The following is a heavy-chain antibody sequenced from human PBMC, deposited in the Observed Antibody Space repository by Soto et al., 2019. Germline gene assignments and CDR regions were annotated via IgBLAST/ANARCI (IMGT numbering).Heavy chain of an antibody. CDR3: ARRRWDYGDYGYRSRIDY. D-gene: IGHD4-17*01. CDR2: IYYSGST. J-gene: IGHJ4*02. CDR1: GGSISSSSYY. Sequence: SETLSLTCTVSGGSISSSSYYWGWIRQPPGKGLEWIGSIYYSGSTYYNPSLKSRVTISVDTSKNQFSLKLSSVTAADTAVYYCARRRWDYGDYGYRSRIDYWGQGTLVTVSS. V-gene: IGHV4-39*01.